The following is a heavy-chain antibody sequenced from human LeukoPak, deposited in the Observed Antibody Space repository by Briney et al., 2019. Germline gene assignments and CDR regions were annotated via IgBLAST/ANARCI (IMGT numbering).Heavy chain of an antibody. CDR2: IKQDGSVK. CDR3: GKNPGDY. Sequence: GGSLRLSCAASGLTFSSYWMHWVRQAPGKGLEWVATIKQDGSVKYYVDSVKGRFTISRDNAKSSLYLQMNSLRAEDTAVYYCGKNPGDYWGQGTLVTVSS. J-gene: IGHJ4*02. V-gene: IGHV3-7*03. CDR1: GLTFSSYW.